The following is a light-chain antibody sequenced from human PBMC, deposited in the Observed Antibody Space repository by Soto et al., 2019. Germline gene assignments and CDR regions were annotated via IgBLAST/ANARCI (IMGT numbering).Light chain of an antibody. CDR1: QGVSRS. J-gene: IGKJ4*01. CDR2: AAS. Sequence: IQLTQSPSSLSASVGDSVTITCRASQGVSRSLSWYQQKPGRAPILLISAASTLLSGVPARFSGSGSGTDFTLSITSLQPEDFATYYCQHLSTYPVTFGGGTKVEIK. V-gene: IGKV1-9*01. CDR3: QHLSTYPVT.